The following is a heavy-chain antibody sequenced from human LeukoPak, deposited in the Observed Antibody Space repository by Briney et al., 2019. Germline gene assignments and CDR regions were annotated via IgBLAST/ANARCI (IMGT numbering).Heavy chain of an antibody. CDR1: GYSFTSYW. CDR3: ARGINSNWPKFDY. J-gene: IGHJ4*02. Sequence: GESLKISCKASGYSFTSYWIGWVRQMPGKGLEWMGIIYPGDSSTRYSPSFQGQVTISADKSISTAYLQWSSLKASDTAIYYCARGINSNWPKFDYWGQGTLVTVSS. V-gene: IGHV5-51*01. D-gene: IGHD4-11*01. CDR2: IYPGDSST.